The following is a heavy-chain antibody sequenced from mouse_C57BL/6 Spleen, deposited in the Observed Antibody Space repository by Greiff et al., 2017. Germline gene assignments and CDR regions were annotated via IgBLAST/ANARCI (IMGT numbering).Heavy chain of an antibody. Sequence: QVQLQQSGAELVRPGTSVKMSCKASGYTFTNYWIGWAKQRPGHGLEWIGDIYPGGGYTNYNEKFKGKATLTADKSSSTAYMQFSSLTSEDSAIYYCARRRDGYPWYFDVWGTGTTVTVSS. D-gene: IGHD2-3*01. CDR3: ARRRDGYPWYFDV. CDR1: GYTFTNYW. V-gene: IGHV1-63*01. CDR2: IYPGGGYT. J-gene: IGHJ1*03.